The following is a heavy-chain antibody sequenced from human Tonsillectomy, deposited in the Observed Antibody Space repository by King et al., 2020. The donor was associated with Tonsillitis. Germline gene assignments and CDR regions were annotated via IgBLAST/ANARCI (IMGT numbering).Heavy chain of an antibody. CDR1: GFSLSTSGVG. CDR3: AHRPPNSSSWYGPLDY. D-gene: IGHD6-13*01. Sequence: TLKESGPTLVKPTQTLTLTCTFSGFSLSTSGVGVGWIRQPPGKALEWLALIYWDDDKRYSPSLKSRLTITKDTSKNQVVLTMTNMDPVDTAPYYFAHRPPNSSSWYGPLDYWGQGTLGTVSS. J-gene: IGHJ4*02. CDR2: IYWDDDK. V-gene: IGHV2-5*02.